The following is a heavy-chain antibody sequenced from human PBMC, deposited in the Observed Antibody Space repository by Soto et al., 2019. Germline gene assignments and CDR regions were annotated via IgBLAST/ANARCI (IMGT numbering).Heavy chain of an antibody. V-gene: IGHV3-74*01. CDR2: INSDGSST. D-gene: IGHD3-22*01. CDR3: ARDYATMIAVNNFDY. J-gene: IGHJ4*02. Sequence: EVQLVESGGGLVQPGGSLRLSCAASGFTFSSYWMHWVRQAPGKGLVWVSRINSDGSSTSYADSVKGRFTISRDNAKNTLYLQINSLRAEDTAVYYCARDYATMIAVNNFDYWGQGTLVTVSS. CDR1: GFTFSSYW.